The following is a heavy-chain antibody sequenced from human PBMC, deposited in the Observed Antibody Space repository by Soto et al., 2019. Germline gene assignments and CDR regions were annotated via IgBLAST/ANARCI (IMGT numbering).Heavy chain of an antibody. D-gene: IGHD1-1*01. Sequence: TLSLTCTVSGGSISSGDYYWSWIRQPPGKGLEWIGYIYYSGSTYYNPSLKSRVTISVDTSKNQFSLKLSSVTAADTAVYYCARDLPNWNFDYWGQGTLVTVSS. CDR2: IYYSGST. CDR3: ARDLPNWNFDY. V-gene: IGHV4-30-4*01. CDR1: GGSISSGDYY. J-gene: IGHJ4*02.